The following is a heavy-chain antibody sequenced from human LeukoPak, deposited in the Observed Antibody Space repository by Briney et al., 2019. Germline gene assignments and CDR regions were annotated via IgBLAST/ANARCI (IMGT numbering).Heavy chain of an antibody. J-gene: IGHJ4*02. D-gene: IGHD3-10*01. CDR3: ARFVGSDYTGSFDL. CDR2: IWYDGSNP. Sequence: PGGSLRLSCAGSGFRFSSHGMHWVRQAPGKGLEWLGYIWYDGSNPDYVDPVKGRFTISRDNSKNTVYLQKNSLRAEDTAVYHCARFVGSDYTGSFDLWGQGTPVTVSS. V-gene: IGHV3-33*01. CDR1: GFRFSSHG.